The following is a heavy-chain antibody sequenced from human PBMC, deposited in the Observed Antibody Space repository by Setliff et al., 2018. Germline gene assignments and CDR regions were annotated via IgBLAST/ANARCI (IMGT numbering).Heavy chain of an antibody. D-gene: IGHD4-4*01. V-gene: IGHV3-33*01. J-gene: IGHJ6*03. CDR1: GFTFSDYG. Sequence: TGGSLRLSCAASGFTFSDYGMHWVRQAPGKGLEWVAVTWSDGSNMYYGDAVKGRFTISRDNSRNTVDLQMSSLRPEDTALYYCARSTETFSGEDFYFFYYMDVWGKGTTVTVSS. CDR3: ARSTETFSGEDFYFFYYMDV. CDR2: TWSDGSNM.